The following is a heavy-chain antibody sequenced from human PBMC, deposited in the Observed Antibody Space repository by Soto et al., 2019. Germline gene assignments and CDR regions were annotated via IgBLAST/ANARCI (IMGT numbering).Heavy chain of an antibody. CDR2: ISYDGSNK. D-gene: IGHD3-22*01. Sequence: QVQLVESGGGVVQPGRSLRLSCAASGFTFRSYAMHWVRQAPGKGLEWVAVISYDGSNKYYADSVKGRFTISRDNSKNTLYLQMNSLRAEDTAVYYCAREAEIVVVYDAFDIWGQGTMVTVSS. CDR3: AREAEIVVVYDAFDI. J-gene: IGHJ3*02. CDR1: GFTFRSYA. V-gene: IGHV3-30-3*01.